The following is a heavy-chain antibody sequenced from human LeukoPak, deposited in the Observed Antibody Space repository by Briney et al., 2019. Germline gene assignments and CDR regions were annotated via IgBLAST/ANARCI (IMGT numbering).Heavy chain of an antibody. Sequence: PSQTLSLTCTVSGGSISSGDYYWSWIRQPPGKGLEWIGYIYYSGSTYYNPSLKSRVTISVDTSKNQFSLKLSSVTAADTAVYYCARELSDFWTGQGNYFDDWGQGTLVTVSS. CDR1: GGSISSGDYY. J-gene: IGHJ4*02. D-gene: IGHD3-3*01. CDR2: IYYSGST. CDR3: ARELSDFWTGQGNYFDD. V-gene: IGHV4-30-4*08.